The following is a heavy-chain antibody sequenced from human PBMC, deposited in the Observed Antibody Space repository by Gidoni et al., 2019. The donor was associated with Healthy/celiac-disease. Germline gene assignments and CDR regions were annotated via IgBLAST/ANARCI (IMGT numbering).Heavy chain of an antibody. CDR3: ARDWWLVHYYYGMDV. CDR1: GFTFSRYW. CDR2: IKQDGSEK. J-gene: IGHJ6*02. D-gene: IGHD6-19*01. V-gene: IGHV3-7*01. Sequence: EVQLVESGGGLVQPGGSLSLSCAASGFTFSRYWMSWVRQAPGKGLEWVANIKQDGSEKYYVDSVKGRFTISRDNAKNSLYLQMNSLRAEDTAVYYCARDWWLVHYYYGMDVWGQGTTVTVSS.